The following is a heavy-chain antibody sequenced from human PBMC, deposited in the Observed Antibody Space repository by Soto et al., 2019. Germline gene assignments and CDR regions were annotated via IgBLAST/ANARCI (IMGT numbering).Heavy chain of an antibody. Sequence: QVQLVQSGAEVKKPGSSVKVSCKASGGTFSSYAISWVRQAPGQGLEWMGGIIPIFGTANYAQKFQGRVTITADKSMSTAYMELISLRSADTAVYYCARGVHCSSTSCYYYYGMDVWGQGTTVTVSS. CDR3: ARGVHCSSTSCYYYYGMDV. V-gene: IGHV1-69*06. J-gene: IGHJ6*02. D-gene: IGHD2-2*01. CDR1: GGTFSSYA. CDR2: IIPIFGTA.